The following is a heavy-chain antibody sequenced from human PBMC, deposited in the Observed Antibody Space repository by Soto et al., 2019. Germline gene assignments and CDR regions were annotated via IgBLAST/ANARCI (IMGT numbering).Heavy chain of an antibody. Sequence: QVQLQELGPGLVKPSQTLSLTCTVSGGSISSGGYYWSWIRQHPGKGLEWIGYIYYSGSTYYNPSLKSRVTISVDTSKNQFSLKLSSVTAADTAVYYCARVSEMATISYFDYWGQGTLVTVSS. CDR2: IYYSGST. J-gene: IGHJ4*02. D-gene: IGHD5-12*01. CDR1: GGSISSGGYY. CDR3: ARVSEMATISYFDY. V-gene: IGHV4-31*03.